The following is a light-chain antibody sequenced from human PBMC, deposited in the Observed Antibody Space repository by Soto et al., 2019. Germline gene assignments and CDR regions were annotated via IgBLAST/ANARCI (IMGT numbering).Light chain of an antibody. CDR3: AAWDDSLSGYV. CDR2: DDN. Sequence: QSVLTQPPSVSAAPGQKVTISCSGSSSNIGGNSVSWYQQLPGTAPKLLIYDDNKRPSGIPDRFSGSKSGTSASLAISGPQTEDEADYYCAAWDDSLSGYVFGTGTKVTVL. CDR1: SSNIGGNS. J-gene: IGLJ1*01. V-gene: IGLV1-51*01.